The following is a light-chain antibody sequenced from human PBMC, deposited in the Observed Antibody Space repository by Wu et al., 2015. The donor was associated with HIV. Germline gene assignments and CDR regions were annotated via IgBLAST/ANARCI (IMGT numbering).Light chain of an antibody. J-gene: IGKJ3*01. Sequence: DIQMTQSPSSLSASVGDRVTITCRASQGISNYLNWYQQTPGKAPKLLIYAASTLQSEVPSRFSGSGSGTHFTLTITNLQPEDFAMYYCQQSYSVPSLSFGPGTKVDIK. CDR3: QQSYSVPSLS. V-gene: IGKV1-39*01. CDR1: QGISNY. CDR2: AAS.